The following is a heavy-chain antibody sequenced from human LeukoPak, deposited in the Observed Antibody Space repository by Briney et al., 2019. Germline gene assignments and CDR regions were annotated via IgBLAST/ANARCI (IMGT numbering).Heavy chain of an antibody. V-gene: IGHV1-18*01. CDR3: ARDRPLAATGMDV. CDR1: GNTFTSHG. Sequence: ASVKVSCKASGNTFTSHGISWVRQAPGQGLEWMGWISAYNGNTNYAQKFQGRVTMTTDTSTSTVYMGLSSLRSEDTAVYYCARDRPLAATGMDVWGQGTTVTVSS. D-gene: IGHD2-15*01. CDR2: ISAYNGNT. J-gene: IGHJ6*02.